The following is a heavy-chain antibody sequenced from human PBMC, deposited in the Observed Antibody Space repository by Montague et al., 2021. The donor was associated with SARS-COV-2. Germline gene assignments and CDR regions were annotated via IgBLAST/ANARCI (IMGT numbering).Heavy chain of an antibody. J-gene: IGHJ5*02. Sequence: SLRLSCAASGFHFGVYEMNWVRQTPGKGLEWVSYINGGSSVMYYADSVMGRFTTSRDNAESSLYLQMNSLRAEDTAVYYCAPAVPVADDSWGQGTLVTVSS. CDR3: APAVPVADDS. CDR1: GFHFGVYE. CDR2: INGGSSVM. V-gene: IGHV3-48*03. D-gene: IGHD2-2*01.